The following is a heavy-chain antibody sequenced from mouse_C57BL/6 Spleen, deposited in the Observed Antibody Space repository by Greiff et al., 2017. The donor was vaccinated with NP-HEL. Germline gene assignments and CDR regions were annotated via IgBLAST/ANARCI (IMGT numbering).Heavy chain of an antibody. V-gene: IGHV5-9*01. CDR2: ISGGGGNT. CDR1: GFTFSSYT. Sequence: EVNVVESGGGLVKPGGSLKLSCAASGFTFSSYTMSWVRQTPEKRLEWVATISGGGGNTYYPDRVKGRFTISRDNAKNTLYLQMSSLRSEDTALYYCARRGMVTTGFDYWGQGTTLTVSS. J-gene: IGHJ2*01. D-gene: IGHD2-2*01. CDR3: ARRGMVTTGFDY.